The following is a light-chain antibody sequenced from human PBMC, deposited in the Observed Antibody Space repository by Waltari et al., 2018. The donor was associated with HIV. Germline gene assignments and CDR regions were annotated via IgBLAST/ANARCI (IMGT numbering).Light chain of an antibody. Sequence: DTRLTQSPDTLSVSPRDRVAITCRASQSVGTILPWYQQKPEKPPRLLICSASPFKGGVPSRFSGSVSGSDFTPTIDGLQSDDVATYYCHQYTSFPLTFGQGTKM. CDR2: SAS. J-gene: IGKJ2*01. CDR1: QSVGTI. V-gene: IGKV1-5*01. CDR3: HQYTSFPLT.